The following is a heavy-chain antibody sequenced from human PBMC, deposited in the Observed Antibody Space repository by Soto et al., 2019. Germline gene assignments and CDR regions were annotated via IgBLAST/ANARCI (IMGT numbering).Heavy chain of an antibody. CDR2: IIPIFGTA. CDR1: GGTFSSYA. D-gene: IGHD2-15*01. Sequence: SVKVSCKASGGTFSSYAISWVRQAPGQGLEWMGGIIPIFGTANYAQKFQGRVTITADESTSTAYMELSSLRSEDTAVYYCARDHCSGRSCYYYGMDVWGQGTTVTVSS. CDR3: ARDHCSGRSCYYYGMDV. V-gene: IGHV1-69*13. J-gene: IGHJ6*02.